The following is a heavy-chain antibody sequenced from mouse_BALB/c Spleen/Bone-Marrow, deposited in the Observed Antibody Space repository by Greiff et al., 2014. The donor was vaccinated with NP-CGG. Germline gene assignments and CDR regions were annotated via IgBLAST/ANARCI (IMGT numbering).Heavy chain of an antibody. V-gene: IGHV1S81*02. CDR2: INPSNGRP. Sequence: VKLMESGAELVKPGASMKLSCKASGFTFTSYWMHWVKQRPGQGLEWIGEINPSNGRPNYNGKFKYKATLTVDKSSSTAYMHLSSLRSEDSAVYYCARTIATLYYAMDYWGQGTSVTVSS. CDR3: ARTIATLYYAMDY. CDR1: GFTFTSYW. J-gene: IGHJ4*01.